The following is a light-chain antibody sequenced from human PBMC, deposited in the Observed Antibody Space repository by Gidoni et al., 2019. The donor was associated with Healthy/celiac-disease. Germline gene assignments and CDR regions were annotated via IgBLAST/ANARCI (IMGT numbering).Light chain of an antibody. J-gene: IGKJ1*01. V-gene: IGKV1-39*01. CDR1: QSISSY. Sequence: DIQTTQSPTSLSASVGDRVTITGRASQSISSYLKWYQQKPGKAPKLLIYAASSWQSGVPSRFSGSGSGTDFTLTISSLEPEDFAAYYCQQSYSTPWTFGQGTKLEIK. CDR3: QQSYSTPWT. CDR2: AAS.